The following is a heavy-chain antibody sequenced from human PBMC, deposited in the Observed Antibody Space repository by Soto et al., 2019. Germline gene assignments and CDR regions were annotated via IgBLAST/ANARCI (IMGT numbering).Heavy chain of an antibody. V-gene: IGHV3-30*04. Sequence: PGGSLRLSCAASGFTFSSYAMHWVRQAPGKGLEWVAVISYDGSRENYVDSVKGRFTISRDNSRNTQYLQMNSLRDEDTAVYFCVRDRDLDRDMVHADLWGQGTLVTVSS. CDR1: GFTFSSYA. CDR3: VRDRDLDRDMVHADL. CDR2: ISYDGSRE. D-gene: IGHD5-18*01. J-gene: IGHJ4*01.